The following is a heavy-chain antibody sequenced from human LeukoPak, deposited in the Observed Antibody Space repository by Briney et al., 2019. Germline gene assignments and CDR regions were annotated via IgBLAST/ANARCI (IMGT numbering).Heavy chain of an antibody. CDR3: ARCRRPLTGYSSSWYYFDY. Sequence: GGSLRLSCAASGFTFSSYWLSWVRQAPGKGLGWVANIKQDGSEKYYVDSVKGRFTISRDNAKNSLYLQMNSLRAEDTAVYYCARCRRPLTGYSSSWYYFDYWGQGTLVTVSS. CDR1: GFTFSSYW. J-gene: IGHJ4*02. D-gene: IGHD6-13*01. CDR2: IKQDGSEK. V-gene: IGHV3-7*01.